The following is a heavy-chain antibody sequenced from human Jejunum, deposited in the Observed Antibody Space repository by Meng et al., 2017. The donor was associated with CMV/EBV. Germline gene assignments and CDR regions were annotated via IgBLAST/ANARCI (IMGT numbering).Heavy chain of an antibody. J-gene: IGHJ4*02. D-gene: IGHD1-26*01. CDR1: GRTSSRDV. CDR3: AGVMGDANTQQQY. Sequence: QVQLVQSGAEVKNPGSSVKVSCKASGRTSSRDVISWVRQAPGQGLEWVGGIIPLLEITTYSQKFQGRVTITADKSTGTAYMEVNSLRSEDTAIYYGAGVMGDANTQQQYWGQGTLVTVSS. CDR2: IIPLLEIT. V-gene: IGHV1-69*10.